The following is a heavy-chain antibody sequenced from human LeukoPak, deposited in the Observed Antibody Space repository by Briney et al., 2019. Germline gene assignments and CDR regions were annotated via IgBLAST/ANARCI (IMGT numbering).Heavy chain of an antibody. J-gene: IGHJ5*02. CDR1: GFTFSDYY. CDR3: ARVVEMATIHFLTLRHYNWFDP. CDR2: ISSSSSYT. D-gene: IGHD5-24*01. Sequence: GGSLRLSCAASGFTFSDYYMSWLRQAPGKGLEWVSYISSSSSYTNYADSVKGRFTISRDNAKNSLYLQMNSLRAEDTAVYYFARVVEMATIHFLTLRHYNWFDPWGQGTLVTVSS. V-gene: IGHV3-11*05.